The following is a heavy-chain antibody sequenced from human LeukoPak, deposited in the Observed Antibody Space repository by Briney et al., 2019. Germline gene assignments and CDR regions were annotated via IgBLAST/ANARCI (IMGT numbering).Heavy chain of an antibody. CDR3: ARDSGQLGSGDYFDY. J-gene: IGHJ4*02. D-gene: IGHD1-1*01. CDR1: GFTASSNY. CDR2: IYSGGST. V-gene: IGHV3-66*01. Sequence: PGGSLRLSCAASGFTASSNYMSWVRQAPGKGLEWVSVIYSGGSTYYADSVKGRFTISRDNSKNTLYLQMNSLRAEDTAVYYCARDSGQLGSGDYFDYWGQGTLVTVSS.